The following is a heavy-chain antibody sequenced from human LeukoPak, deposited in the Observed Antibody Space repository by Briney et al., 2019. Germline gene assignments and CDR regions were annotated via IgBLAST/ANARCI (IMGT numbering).Heavy chain of an antibody. D-gene: IGHD3-10*01. CDR3: ASIRPYYGSGSYFLDFDY. J-gene: IGHJ4*02. V-gene: IGHV3-48*01. CDR2: IGSSSSTI. CDR1: GFTFSSYS. Sequence: GGSLRLSCAASGFTFSSYSMNWVRQAPGKGLEWVSYIGSSSSTIYYADSVKGRFTISRDNAKNSLYLQMNSLRAEDTAVYYCASIRPYYGSGSYFLDFDYWGQGTLVTVSS.